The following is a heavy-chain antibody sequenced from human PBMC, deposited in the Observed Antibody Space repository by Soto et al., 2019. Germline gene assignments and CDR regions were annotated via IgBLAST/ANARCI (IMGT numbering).Heavy chain of an antibody. CDR2: IYYSGST. D-gene: IGHD2-2*01. J-gene: IGHJ5*02. CDR3: ARHLGTQLPFNRFDP. CDR1: GDSISSGGYY. V-gene: IGHV4-31*03. Sequence: QVQLQESGPGLVKPSQTLSLTCTVSGDSISSGGYYWSWIRQHPGKGLEWIGYIYYSGSTYYNPSLESRVTISVDPSNTQFPLKRITVPAADTAVYYCARHLGTQLPFNRFDPWGQGTLVTVSS.